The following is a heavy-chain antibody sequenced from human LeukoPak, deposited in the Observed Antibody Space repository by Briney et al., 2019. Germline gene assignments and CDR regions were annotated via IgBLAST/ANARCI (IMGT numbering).Heavy chain of an antibody. Sequence: PSETLSLTCAVYGETFSGYYWSWIRQPPGKGLEWIGEINHSGSTNYNPSLKSQVTISVDTSKNQFSLKLSSVTAADTAVYYCARVRGVVTATTYYYYYGMDVWGQGTTVTVSS. D-gene: IGHD2-21*02. V-gene: IGHV4-34*01. CDR3: ARVRGVVTATTYYYYYGMDV. CDR1: GETFSGYY. CDR2: INHSGST. J-gene: IGHJ6*02.